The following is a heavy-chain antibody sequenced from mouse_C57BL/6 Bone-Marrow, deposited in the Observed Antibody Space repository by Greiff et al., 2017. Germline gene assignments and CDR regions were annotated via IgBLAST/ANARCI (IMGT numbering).Heavy chain of an antibody. J-gene: IGHJ2*01. CDR2: IYPYNGVS. CDR3: ARSRGYYGSRGDFDY. CDR1: GYSFTGYY. Sequence: EVQLQQSGPELVKPGASVKISCKASGYSFTGYYMHWVKQSHGNILDWIGYIYPYNGVSSYNQKFKGKATLTVDKSSSTAYMELRSLTSEDSAVDYCARSRGYYGSRGDFDYWGQGTTLTVSS. V-gene: IGHV1-31*01. D-gene: IGHD1-1*01.